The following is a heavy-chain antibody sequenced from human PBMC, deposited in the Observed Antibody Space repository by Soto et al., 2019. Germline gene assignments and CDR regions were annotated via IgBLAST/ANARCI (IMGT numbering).Heavy chain of an antibody. D-gene: IGHD3-9*01. CDR3: ASPRGGYDISGFDP. J-gene: IGHJ5*02. V-gene: IGHV3-33*01. Sequence: GGSLRLSCAASGFTFSSYGMHWVRQAPGKGLEWVAVIWYDGSNKYYADSVKGRFTISRDNSTNTLYLQMNSLRAEDTAVYYCASPRGGYDISGFDPWGQGTLVTVSS. CDR2: IWYDGSNK. CDR1: GFTFSSYG.